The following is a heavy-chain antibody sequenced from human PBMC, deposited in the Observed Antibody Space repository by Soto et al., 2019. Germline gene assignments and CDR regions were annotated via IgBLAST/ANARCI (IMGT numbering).Heavy chain of an antibody. V-gene: IGHV1-2*02. D-gene: IGHD3-22*01. CDR2: INPNSGDT. J-gene: IGHJ4*02. CDR3: ARARTNYYNTSDYDF. Sequence: ASVKVSCKASGYTFIGYYMHWVRQAPGQGLEWMGWINPNSGDTNYAQKFQGRVTMTRDTSTSTAYTELSRLRFDDTAVYYCARARTNYYNTSDYDFWGKGTLVTVSS. CDR1: GYTFIGYY.